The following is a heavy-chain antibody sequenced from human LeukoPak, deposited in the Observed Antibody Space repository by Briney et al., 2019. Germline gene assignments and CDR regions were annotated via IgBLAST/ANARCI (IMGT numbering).Heavy chain of an antibody. CDR1: GFTLSGYS. J-gene: IGHJ4*02. Sequence: PGGSPRPSCAAPGFTLSGYSINWVRQAPGQGLGWVSSISSSISYKYYANSVTGQFPISRDNDKTSTYLQMNSLRAEDTAVYYCVSGSWYEGERYFDYWGQGTLVTVSS. D-gene: IGHD6-13*01. V-gene: IGHV3-21*01. CDR2: ISSSISYK. CDR3: VSGSWYEGERYFDY.